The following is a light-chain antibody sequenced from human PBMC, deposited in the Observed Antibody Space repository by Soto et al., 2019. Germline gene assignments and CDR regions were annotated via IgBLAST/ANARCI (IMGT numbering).Light chain of an antibody. J-gene: IGKJ1*01. CDR3: QQHSHYHPCT. Sequence: EVVLTQSPATLSLSPGERATLSCRASQNVRTFLDWYQQKPGQAPRLLIYGASNRATGIPARFSGSGSGTDFTLSISSLEPEDFPVYYCQQHSHYHPCTFGQGTRVEIQ. CDR2: GAS. V-gene: IGKV3-11*01. CDR1: QNVRTF.